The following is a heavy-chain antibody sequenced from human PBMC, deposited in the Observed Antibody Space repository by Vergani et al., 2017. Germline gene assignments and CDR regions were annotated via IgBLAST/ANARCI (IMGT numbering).Heavy chain of an antibody. CDR2: IYTSWST. CDR3: AGDRRGDYDSSGYQYYFDY. CDR1: GGSISSGSYY. Sequence: QVQLQESGPGLVKPSQTLSLTCTVSGGSISSGSYYWSWIRQPAGKGLEWIGRIYTSWSTNYNPSLKSRVTISVDTFKNQFSLKLSSVTAADTARYYCAGDRRGDYDSSGYQYYFDYWGQGTLVTVSS. J-gene: IGHJ4*02. D-gene: IGHD3-22*01. V-gene: IGHV4-61*02.